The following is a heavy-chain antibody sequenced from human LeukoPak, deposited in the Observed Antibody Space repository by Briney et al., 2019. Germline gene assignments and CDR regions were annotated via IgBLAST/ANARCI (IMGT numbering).Heavy chain of an antibody. V-gene: IGHV3-33*01. CDR3: ARDPSAGGGNYLEN. CDR1: GFTFGSSG. J-gene: IGHJ4*02. CDR2: IWYDGSNK. D-gene: IGHD4-23*01. Sequence: PGRSLRLSCAASGFTFGSSGMHWVRQAPGKGPEWVAVIWYDGSNKYYAHSVKGRFTISRDNSKNTLYLQTNSLRAEDTALYYCARDPSAGGGNYLENWGQGTLVTVSS.